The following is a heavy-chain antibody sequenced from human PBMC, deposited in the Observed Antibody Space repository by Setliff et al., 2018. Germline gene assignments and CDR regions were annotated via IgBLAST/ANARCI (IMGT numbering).Heavy chain of an antibody. V-gene: IGHV4-39*07. J-gene: IGHJ4*02. D-gene: IGHD4-17*01. CDR1: GGSISNSTFY. Sequence: SETLSLTCTVSGGSISNSTFYWGWIRQPPGKGLEWIGSINYHGNIFHDGTTHSTYYNPSLKSRVTISIDTSKSQFSLKLSSVTAADTALYYCARRHHTVTTNYFDYWGQGTLVTVSS. CDR2: INYHGNIFHDGTTHST. CDR3: ARRHHTVTTNYFDY.